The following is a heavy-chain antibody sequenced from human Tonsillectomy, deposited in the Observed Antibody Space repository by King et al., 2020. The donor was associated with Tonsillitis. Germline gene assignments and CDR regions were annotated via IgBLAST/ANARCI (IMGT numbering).Heavy chain of an antibody. V-gene: IGHV5-51*01. D-gene: IGHD4-23*01. CDR3: ARHRMTTVVSPLDY. Sequence: VQLVESGAEVKKPGESLKISCKGSGYSVTSYWIGWVRQMPWEGLEWMGIIYPGDSYTRYRPFFQGQVTISAHKSISTAYLQWSSLKASDTAMYYCARHRMTTVVSPLDYWGQGTLVTVSS. CDR1: GYSVTSYW. CDR2: IYPGDSYT. J-gene: IGHJ4*02.